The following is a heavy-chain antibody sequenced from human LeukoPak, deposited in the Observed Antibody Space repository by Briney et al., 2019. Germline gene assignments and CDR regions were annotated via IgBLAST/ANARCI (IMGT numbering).Heavy chain of an antibody. Sequence: VASVKVSCKASGYTFTGYYMHWVRQAPGQGLEWMGWINPNSGGTNYAQKFQGRVTMTRDTSISTAYMELSRLRSDDTAVYYCARHLQGRVTGYFDYWGQGTLVTVSS. V-gene: IGHV1-2*02. CDR1: GYTFTGYY. J-gene: IGHJ4*02. D-gene: IGHD1-14*01. CDR3: ARHLQGRVTGYFDY. CDR2: INPNSGGT.